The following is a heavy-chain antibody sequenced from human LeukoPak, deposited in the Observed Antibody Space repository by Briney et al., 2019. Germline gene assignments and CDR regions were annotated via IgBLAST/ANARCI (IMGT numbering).Heavy chain of an antibody. J-gene: IGHJ3*01. CDR2: IWYDGSNE. CDR3: ASEISMFVNAFDL. V-gene: IGHV3-33*01. D-gene: IGHD3-10*02. Sequence: QSGGSLRLSCAASGFTFSNSGMHWVRQAPGKGLEWVAVIWYDGSNEYYADAVKGRFIIFRDNSKNTVHLQMNSLRVEDTSVYYCASEISMFVNAFDLWGQGTLVAVSS. CDR1: GFTFSNSG.